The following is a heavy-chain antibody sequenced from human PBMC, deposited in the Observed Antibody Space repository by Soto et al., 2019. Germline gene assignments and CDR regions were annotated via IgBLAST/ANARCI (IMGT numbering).Heavy chain of an antibody. V-gene: IGHV1-69*13. CDR3: AGSFKYGSGTFDAFDI. D-gene: IGHD3-10*01. CDR1: GGTFSSYA. CDR2: IIPIFGTT. Sequence: SVKVSCKASGGTFSSYAISWVRQASGQGLEWMGGIIPIFGTTNYAEKFRGRVSITADESTSTAYVELSSLRSEDTAVYYCAGSFKYGSGTFDAFDIWGQGTMVTVSS. J-gene: IGHJ3*02.